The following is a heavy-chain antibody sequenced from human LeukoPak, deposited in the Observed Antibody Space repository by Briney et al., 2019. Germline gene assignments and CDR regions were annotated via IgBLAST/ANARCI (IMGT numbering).Heavy chain of an antibody. Sequence: SETLSLTCTVSGGSISSSSYYWGWIRQPPGKGLEWIGSIYYSGSTYYSPSLKSRVTISVDTSKNQFSLKLSSVTAADTAVYYCARNGKRITMVRGINWFDPWGQGTLVTVSS. CDR1: GGSISSSSYY. CDR3: ARNGKRITMVRGINWFDP. V-gene: IGHV4-39*01. J-gene: IGHJ5*02. D-gene: IGHD3-10*01. CDR2: IYYSGST.